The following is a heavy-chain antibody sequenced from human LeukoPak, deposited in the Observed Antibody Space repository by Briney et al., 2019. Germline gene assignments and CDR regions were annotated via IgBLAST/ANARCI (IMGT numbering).Heavy chain of an antibody. CDR1: WFTVSSNY. CDR2: IYSGGST. CDR3: ARDGGRDGYNPFDY. Sequence: PGGSLRLSCAASWFTVSSNYMSWVRQAPGKGLEWVSVIYSGGSTYYADSVKGRITISRDNSKNTLYLQMNSLRAEDTAVYYRARDGGRDGYNPFDYWGQGTLVTVSS. J-gene: IGHJ4*02. D-gene: IGHD5-24*01. V-gene: IGHV3-53*01.